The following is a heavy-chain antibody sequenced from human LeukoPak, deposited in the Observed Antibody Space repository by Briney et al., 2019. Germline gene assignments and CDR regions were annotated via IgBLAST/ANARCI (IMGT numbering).Heavy chain of an antibody. CDR1: GFTFSSYS. J-gene: IGHJ4*02. CDR2: IRSKANSYAT. Sequence: GGSLRLSCAASGFTFSSYSMNWVRQAPGKGLEWVGRIRSKANSYATAYAASVKGRFTISRDDSKNMAYLQMNSLRAEDTAVYYCAKSVSSGYYYYFDYWGQGTLVTVSS. D-gene: IGHD3-22*01. CDR3: AKSVSSGYYYYFDY. V-gene: IGHV3-73*01.